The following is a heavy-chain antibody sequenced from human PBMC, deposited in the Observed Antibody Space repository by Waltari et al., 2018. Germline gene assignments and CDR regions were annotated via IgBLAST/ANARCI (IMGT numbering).Heavy chain of an antibody. J-gene: IGHJ6*02. CDR3: ARDSCSGGSCYSEDGMDV. V-gene: IGHV3-48*01. Sequence: EVQLVESGGGLVQPGGSLRLSCAASGFTFSSYSMNWVRQAPGKGLEWVSYISSSSSTIYYADSGKGRFTISRDNAKNSLYLQMNSLRAEDAAVYYCARDSCSGGSCYSEDGMDVWGQGTTVTVSS. CDR1: GFTFSSYS. CDR2: ISSSSSTI. D-gene: IGHD2-15*01.